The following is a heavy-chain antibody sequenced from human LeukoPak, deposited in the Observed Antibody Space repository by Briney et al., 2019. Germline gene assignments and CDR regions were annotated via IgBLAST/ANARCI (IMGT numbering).Heavy chain of an antibody. CDR3: ARGANSYCSSTSCSPAGNWFDP. CDR1: GYTFTSYD. J-gene: IGHJ5*02. Sequence: ASVKVSCKASGYTFTSYDINWVRQATGQGLEWMGWMNPNSGNTGYAQKFQGGVTMTRNTSISTAYMELSSLRSEDTAVYYCARGANSYCSSTSCSPAGNWFDPWGQGTLVTVSS. CDR2: MNPNSGNT. D-gene: IGHD2-2*01. V-gene: IGHV1-8*01.